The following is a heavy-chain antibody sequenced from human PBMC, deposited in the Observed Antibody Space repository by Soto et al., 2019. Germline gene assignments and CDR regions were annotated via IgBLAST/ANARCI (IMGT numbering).Heavy chain of an antibody. J-gene: IGHJ4*02. D-gene: IGHD1-1*01. Sequence: GGSLRLSCAASGLTFSSYGMHWVRQAPGKGLEWVAVISYDGSNKYYADSVKGRFTISRDNSKNTLYLQMNSLRAEDTAVYYCAKTGDRGTDYWGQGTLVTVSS. CDR3: AKTGDRGTDY. CDR2: ISYDGSNK. CDR1: GLTFSSYG. V-gene: IGHV3-30*18.